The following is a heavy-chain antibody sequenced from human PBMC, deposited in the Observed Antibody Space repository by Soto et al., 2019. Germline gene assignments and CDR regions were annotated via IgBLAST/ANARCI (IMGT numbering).Heavy chain of an antibody. CDR2: IYYSGST. CDR1: GGSISSSSYY. Sequence: SETLSLTCTVSGGSISSSSYYWGWIRQPPGKGLEWIGSIYYSGSTYYNPSLKSRVTISVDTSKNQFSLKLSSVTAADTAVYYCARGSGSRYRHWFDPWGQGTLVTVSS. CDR3: ARGSGSRYRHWFDP. J-gene: IGHJ5*02. V-gene: IGHV4-39*07. D-gene: IGHD2-15*01.